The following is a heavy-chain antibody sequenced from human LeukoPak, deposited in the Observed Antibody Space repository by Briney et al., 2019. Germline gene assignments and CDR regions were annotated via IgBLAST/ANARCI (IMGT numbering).Heavy chain of an antibody. D-gene: IGHD6-6*01. V-gene: IGHV4-61*05. CDR2: IYYSGST. CDR3: ARAEYSSSFNDAFDI. Sequence: KPSETLSLTCAVSGGSISSRSYYWGWIRQPPGKGLEWIGYIYYSGSTNYNPSLKSRVTISVDTSKNQFSLKLSSVTAADTAVYYCARAEYSSSFNDAFDIWGQGTMVTVSS. J-gene: IGHJ3*02. CDR1: GGSISSRSYY.